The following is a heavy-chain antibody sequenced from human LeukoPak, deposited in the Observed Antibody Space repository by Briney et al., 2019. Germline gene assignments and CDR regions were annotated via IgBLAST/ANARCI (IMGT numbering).Heavy chain of an antibody. CDR3: ARNYYGSGSPLDY. D-gene: IGHD3-10*01. CDR2: IYHSGST. Sequence: SETLSLTCTVSGGSISSGGYYWSWIRQPPGKGLEWIGYIYHSGSTHYNPSLKSRVTISVDTSKNQFSLKLSSVTAADTAVYYCARNYYGSGSPLDYWGQGTLVTVSS. CDR1: GGSISSGGYY. V-gene: IGHV4-30-2*01. J-gene: IGHJ4*02.